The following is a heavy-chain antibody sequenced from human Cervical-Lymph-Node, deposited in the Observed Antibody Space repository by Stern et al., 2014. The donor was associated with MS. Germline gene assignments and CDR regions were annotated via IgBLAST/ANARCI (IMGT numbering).Heavy chain of an antibody. V-gene: IGHV1-69*01. CDR3: VRTDGDYDPFDT. CDR2: IIPLFRTS. J-gene: IGHJ4*02. CDR1: GDTFSSHA. D-gene: IGHD4-17*01. Sequence: VQLVQSGAEVQKPGSSVKVSCKASGDTFSSHALTWVRQAPGQGLEWMGGIIPLFRTSNYAQDFQGRLTITADDSSRTAYMELSSLRSDDTAVYYCVRTDGDYDPFDTWGQGTRVTVSS.